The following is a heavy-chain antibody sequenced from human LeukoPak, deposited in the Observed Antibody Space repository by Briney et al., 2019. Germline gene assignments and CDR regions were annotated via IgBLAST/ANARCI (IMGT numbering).Heavy chain of an antibody. CDR2: ISSSSSTI. CDR3: ARRAGAYSHPYDY. CDR1: GFTFSSYS. Sequence: GGSLRLSCAASGFTFSSYSMNWVRQAPGKGLEWVSYISSSSSTIYYTDSVKGRFTISRDNSKNTLYLQMNSLRAEDTAVYYCARRAGAYSHPYDYWGQGTLVTVSS. D-gene: IGHD4/OR15-4a*01. J-gene: IGHJ4*02. V-gene: IGHV3-48*01.